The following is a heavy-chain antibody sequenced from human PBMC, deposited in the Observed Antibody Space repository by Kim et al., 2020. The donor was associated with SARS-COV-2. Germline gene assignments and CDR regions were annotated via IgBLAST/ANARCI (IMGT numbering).Heavy chain of an antibody. Sequence: GGSLRLSCAASGFNLGSYDMHWVRQAPGKGLEWVADISYDGSKKNYADSVKGRFSISRGNSENTLYLHMSSLRAEDTAVYYCARVHSGSYHSLSYWGQGTLLSVTS. V-gene: IGHV3-33*05. J-gene: IGHJ4*02. CDR2: ISYDGSKK. D-gene: IGHD1-26*01. CDR1: GFNLGSYD. CDR3: ARVHSGSYHSLSY.